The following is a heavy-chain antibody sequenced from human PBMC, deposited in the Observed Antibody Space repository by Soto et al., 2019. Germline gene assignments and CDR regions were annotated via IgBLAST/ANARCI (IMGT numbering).Heavy chain of an antibody. CDR1: ACSISGYD. V-gene: IGHV4-59*01. CDR2: IYYSGAT. D-gene: IGHD1-26*01. Sequence: ETLSLTCTGSACSISGYDWSWIRQPPGKGLEWIAYIYYSGATTYNPSLKSRVTISVDTSKNQFSLKLSSVTAADTAVYYCAKTYSGNYFDYWGQGTLVPVS. J-gene: IGHJ4*02. CDR3: AKTYSGNYFDY.